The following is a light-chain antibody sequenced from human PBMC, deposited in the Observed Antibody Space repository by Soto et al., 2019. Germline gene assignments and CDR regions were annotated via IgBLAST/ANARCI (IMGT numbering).Light chain of an antibody. CDR2: DNN. Sequence: QSVLTQPPSVSAAPGQKVTISCSGSSSNIEDNYVSWYQQLPGTAPKLLIYDNNKRPSGIPDRFSGSKSGTSATLGITGLRPGAEDDYYCGTWDNTLSAGVFGGGTKVTVL. V-gene: IGLV1-51*01. CDR3: GTWDNTLSAGV. CDR1: SSNIEDNY. J-gene: IGLJ2*01.